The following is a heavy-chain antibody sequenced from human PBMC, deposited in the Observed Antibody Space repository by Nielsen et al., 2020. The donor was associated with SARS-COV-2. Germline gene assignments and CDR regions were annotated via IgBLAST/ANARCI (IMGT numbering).Heavy chain of an antibody. J-gene: IGHJ4*02. Sequence: GESLKISCAASGFTFSSYAMHWVRQAPGKGLEWVAAILDDGSNAYSGDSVKGRFTVSRDNSKNTLYLQMTDLRTEDTAVYFCARDARGYYGFDFVFDYWGQGSLVTVSS. CDR1: GFTFSSYA. D-gene: IGHD5-12*01. CDR3: ARDARGYYGFDFVFDY. V-gene: IGHV3-30-3*01. CDR2: ILDDGSNA.